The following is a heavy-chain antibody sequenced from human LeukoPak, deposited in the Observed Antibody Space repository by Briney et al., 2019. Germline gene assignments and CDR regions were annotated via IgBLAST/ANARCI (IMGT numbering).Heavy chain of an antibody. CDR3: ARARNYYDSSGYYYPGY. Sequence: GGSLRLSCAASGFTFSDYYMSWIRQAPGKGLDWVSYISSSGSTIYYADSVKGRFTISRDNAKNSLYLQMDSLRAEDTAAYYCARARNYYDSSGYYYPGYWGQGTLVTVSS. CDR2: ISSSGSTI. J-gene: IGHJ4*02. CDR1: GFTFSDYY. D-gene: IGHD3-22*01. V-gene: IGHV3-11*01.